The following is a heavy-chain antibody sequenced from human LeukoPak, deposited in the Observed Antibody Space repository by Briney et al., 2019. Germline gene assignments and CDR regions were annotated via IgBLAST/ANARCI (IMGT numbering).Heavy chain of an antibody. CDR1: GYSFTSYW. CDR2: IYPGDSDT. V-gene: IGHV5-51*01. J-gene: IGHJ6*02. D-gene: IGHD3-3*01. Sequence: GESLKISCKGSGYSFTSYWIGWVRQMPGKGLEWMGIIYPGDSDTRYSPSFQGQVTISADKSISTAYLQWSSLKASDTAMYYCASNSPSYYDFWEYGMDVWGQGTTVTVSS. CDR3: ASNSPSYYDFWEYGMDV.